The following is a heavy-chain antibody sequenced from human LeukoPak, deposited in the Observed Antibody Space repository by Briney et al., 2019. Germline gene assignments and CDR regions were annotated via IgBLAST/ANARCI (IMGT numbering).Heavy chain of an antibody. CDR3: ARVRYSYEKYIDY. Sequence: TLSLTCTVSGGSISSGGYYWSWIRQHPGKGLEWIGYIYYSGSTYYNPSLKSRVTISVDTSKNQFSLKLSSVTAADTAVYYCARVRYSYEKYIDYWGQGTLVTVSS. CDR2: IYYSGST. D-gene: IGHD5-18*01. J-gene: IGHJ4*02. V-gene: IGHV4-31*03. CDR1: GGSISSGGYY.